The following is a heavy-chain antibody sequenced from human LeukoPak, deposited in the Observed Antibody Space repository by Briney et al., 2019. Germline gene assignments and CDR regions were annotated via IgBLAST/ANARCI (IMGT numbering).Heavy chain of an antibody. CDR2: MNPNSGNT. D-gene: IGHD3-22*01. J-gene: IGHJ6*02. Sequence: GSVKVSCKASGYTFTNYDIHWGRQATGQGLEWMGWMNPNSGNTGYAQKFQGRVTMTRNTSISTAYMELSSLRSEDTAVYYCARGSGSPYYYYGMDVWGRGTTVTVSS. CDR1: GYTFTNYD. V-gene: IGHV1-8*01. CDR3: ARGSGSPYYYYGMDV.